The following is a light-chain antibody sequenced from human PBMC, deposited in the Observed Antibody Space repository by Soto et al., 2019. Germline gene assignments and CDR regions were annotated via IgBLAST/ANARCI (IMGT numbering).Light chain of an antibody. V-gene: IGKV3-11*01. CDR3: QQRSNWPALT. CDR1: QSVSSY. CDR2: DAS. Sequence: EIVLTQSPATLSLSPGERATLSCRASQSVSSYLAWYQQKPGQAPRLLIYDASNRATGIPARFSGRGSVTDFTLTISSLEPEDFAVYYCQQRSNWPALTFGGGTKVEIK. J-gene: IGKJ4*01.